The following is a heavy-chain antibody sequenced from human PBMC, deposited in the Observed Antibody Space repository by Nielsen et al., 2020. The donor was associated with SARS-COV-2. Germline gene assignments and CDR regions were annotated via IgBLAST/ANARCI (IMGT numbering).Heavy chain of an antibody. J-gene: IGHJ4*02. V-gene: IGHV3-13*04. D-gene: IGHD6-19*01. CDR1: GFTFSNYD. CDR2: IGRAGDT. CDR3: AGDPSGWGLEY. Sequence: GGSLRLSCEVSGFTFSNYDMQWVRQVTGKGLEWVSSIGRAGDTHYSGSVKGRFTISRESTKNSLYLQMNSLRVEDTAVYYCAGDPSGWGLEYWGQGVLVTVSS.